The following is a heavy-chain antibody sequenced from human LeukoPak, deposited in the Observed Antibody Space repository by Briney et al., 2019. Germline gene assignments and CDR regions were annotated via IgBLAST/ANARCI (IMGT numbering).Heavy chain of an antibody. D-gene: IGHD4-17*01. CDR2: IYNTGST. CDR1: GGSISSSAYY. V-gene: IGHV4-39*07. Sequence: SETLSLTCTVSGGSISSSAYYWGWIRQPPGKGLEWIGSIYNTGSTYYNPSLKSRVTISIDTSKNQFSLKLSSVTAADTAVYYCAVTVTTTLGAWRQGTLVTVSS. J-gene: IGHJ5*02. CDR3: AVTVTTTLGA.